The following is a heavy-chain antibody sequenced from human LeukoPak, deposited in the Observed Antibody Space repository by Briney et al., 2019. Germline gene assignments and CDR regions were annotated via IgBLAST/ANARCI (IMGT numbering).Heavy chain of an antibody. CDR2: IYYSGST. J-gene: IGHJ6*03. Sequence: PSETLSLTCTVSGGSISSYYWSWIRQPPGKGLEWLGYIYYSGSTNYNPSLKSRVTISVDTSKNQFSLKLSSVTAADTAVYYCARAGYDFWSGYYSQYYYYMDVWGKGTTVTVSS. CDR3: ARAGYDFWSGYYSQYYYYMDV. V-gene: IGHV4-59*01. D-gene: IGHD3-3*01. CDR1: GGSISSYY.